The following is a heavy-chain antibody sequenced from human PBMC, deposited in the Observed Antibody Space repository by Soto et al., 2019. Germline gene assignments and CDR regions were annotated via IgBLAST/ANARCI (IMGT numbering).Heavy chain of an antibody. J-gene: IGHJ4*02. V-gene: IGHV4-34*01. D-gene: IGHD3-10*01. CDR1: GGSFSGYY. Sequence: PSETLSLTCAVYGGSFSGYYWSWIRQPPGTGLEWIGEINHSGSTNYNPSLKSRVTISVDTSKNQFSLKLTSVTAADTAVYYCARKKITAPFDYGGQETLVPVPS. CDR2: INHSGST. CDR3: ARKKITAPFDY.